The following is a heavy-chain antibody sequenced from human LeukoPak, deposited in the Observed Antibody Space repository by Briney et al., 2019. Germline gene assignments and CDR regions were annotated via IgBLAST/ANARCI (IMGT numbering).Heavy chain of an antibody. CDR3: ARDSNRVESGIQH. CDR1: GFTFSSYW. Sequence: GGSLRLSCAAPGFTFSSYWMSWVRQAPGKGLEWVANIKKDGSEKYYVDSVKGRFTISRDNAKNSLYLQMNSLRAEDTAMYYCARDSNRVESGIQHWGQGTLVTVSS. V-gene: IGHV3-7*01. J-gene: IGHJ1*01. D-gene: IGHD1-14*01. CDR2: IKKDGSEK.